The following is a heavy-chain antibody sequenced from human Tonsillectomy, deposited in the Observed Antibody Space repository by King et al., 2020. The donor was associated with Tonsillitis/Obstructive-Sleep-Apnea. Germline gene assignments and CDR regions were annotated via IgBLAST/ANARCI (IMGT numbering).Heavy chain of an antibody. CDR2: INAGNGNT. J-gene: IGHJ5*02. Sequence: HVQLVQSGAEVKKPGASVKVSCKASGYTFTSYAMHWVRQAPGQRLEWMGWINAGNGNTKYSQKFQGRVTITRDTSASTAYMELSSLRSEDTAVYYCARAPLGYDSGPFDPWGQGTLVTVSS. CDR3: ARAPLGYDSGPFDP. D-gene: IGHD3-10*01. CDR1: GYTFTSYA. V-gene: IGHV1-3*01.